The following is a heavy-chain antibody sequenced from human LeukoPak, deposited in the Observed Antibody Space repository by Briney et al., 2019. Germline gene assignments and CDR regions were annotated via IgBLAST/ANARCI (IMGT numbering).Heavy chain of an antibody. J-gene: IGHJ4*01. Sequence: ASVKVSCKASGYTFTGYYMHWVRQAPGQGLEWMGWINPNSGGTNYAQKFQGRVTMTRDTSTSTAYVDLSRLTSDDTAVYYCARDQGSSLGGDYWGHGTLVTVSS. CDR2: INPNSGGT. CDR3: ARDQGSSLGGDY. V-gene: IGHV1-2*02. D-gene: IGHD6-13*01. CDR1: GYTFTGYY.